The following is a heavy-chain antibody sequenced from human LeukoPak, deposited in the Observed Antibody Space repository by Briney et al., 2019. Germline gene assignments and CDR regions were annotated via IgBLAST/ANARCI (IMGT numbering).Heavy chain of an antibody. CDR3: ARERDGRFFDY. CDR2: INQEGSEK. J-gene: IGHJ4*02. V-gene: IGHV3-7*01. CDR1: GLTFRSYW. Sequence: GGSLRLSCAVSGLTFRSYWMSWVRQAPGKGLEWVANINQEGSEKYFVGSVKGRFTISRDNAKNSLHLQMNTLRAEGTAVYYCARERDGRFFDYWGQGTLVTVSS. D-gene: IGHD5-24*01.